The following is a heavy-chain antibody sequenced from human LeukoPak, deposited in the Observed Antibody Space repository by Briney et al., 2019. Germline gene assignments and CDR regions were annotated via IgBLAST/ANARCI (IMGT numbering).Heavy chain of an antibody. CDR2: ISSSSSTI. Sequence: GGSLRLSCAASGFTFSSYSMNWVRQAPGKGLEWVSYISSSSSTIYYADSVKGRFTISRDNAKNSLYLQMNSLGAEDTAVYYCARAPKDCSGGSCYFPGYWGQGTLVTVSS. CDR1: GFTFSSYS. J-gene: IGHJ4*02. D-gene: IGHD2-15*01. CDR3: ARAPKDCSGGSCYFPGY. V-gene: IGHV3-48*01.